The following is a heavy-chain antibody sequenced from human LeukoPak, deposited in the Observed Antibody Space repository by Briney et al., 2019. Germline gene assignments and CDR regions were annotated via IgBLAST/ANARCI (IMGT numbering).Heavy chain of an antibody. CDR1: GLTFSNYA. CDR3: AIRFGELNSYYYGMDV. CDR2: ISGSGDST. J-gene: IGHJ6*02. V-gene: IGHV3-23*01. D-gene: IGHD3-10*01. Sequence: GGSLRLSCAASGLTFSNYAMSWVRQASGKGLEWVSVISGSGDSTHYADSVKGRFTISRDNSKNTLYLQMNSLRVEDTAVYYCAIRFGELNSYYYGMDVWGQGTTVTVSS.